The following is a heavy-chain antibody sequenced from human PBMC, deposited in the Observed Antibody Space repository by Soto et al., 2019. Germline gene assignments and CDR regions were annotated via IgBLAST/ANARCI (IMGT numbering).Heavy chain of an antibody. CDR1: GYTFTSYG. V-gene: IGHV1-18*01. D-gene: IGHD7-27*01. J-gene: IGHJ5*02. CDR2: ISAYNGNT. CDR3: ARDLKLGGTYNWFDP. Sequence: ASVKVSCKASGYTFTSYGISWVRQAPGQGLEWMGCISAYNGNTNYAQKFQGRVTMTTDTSTSTAYMELRSLRSDDTAVYYCARDLKLGGTYNWFDPWGQGTLVTVSS.